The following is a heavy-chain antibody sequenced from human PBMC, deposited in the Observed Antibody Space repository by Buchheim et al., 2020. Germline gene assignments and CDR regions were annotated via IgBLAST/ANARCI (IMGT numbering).Heavy chain of an antibody. V-gene: IGHV4-34*01. Sequence: QVQLQQWGTGLLKPSETLSLTCAVYGGSFSTYYWNWIRQPPGKGLEWIGEINHSGTTNYNPSLKSRFTISVDTSKNQFSLKLSSVTAADTAVYYCAIDGYCSGGSCSYWGQGTL. CDR2: INHSGTT. D-gene: IGHD2-15*01. CDR3: AIDGYCSGGSCSY. J-gene: IGHJ4*02. CDR1: GGSFSTYY.